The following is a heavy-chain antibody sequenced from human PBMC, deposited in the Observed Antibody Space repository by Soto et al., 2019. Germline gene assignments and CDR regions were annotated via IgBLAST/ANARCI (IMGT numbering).Heavy chain of an antibody. V-gene: IGHV4-31*03. D-gene: IGHD1-26*01. Sequence: QVQLQESGPGLVKPSQTLSLTCTVSGGSISSGGYYWSWIRQHPGKGLEWIGYIYYSGSTYYNPSLKSRVTISVDTSKNQFSLKLSSVTAADTAVYYCARKDIVGALGAPYFDYWGQGTLVTVSS. CDR3: ARKDIVGALGAPYFDY. CDR2: IYYSGST. J-gene: IGHJ4*02. CDR1: GGSISSGGYY.